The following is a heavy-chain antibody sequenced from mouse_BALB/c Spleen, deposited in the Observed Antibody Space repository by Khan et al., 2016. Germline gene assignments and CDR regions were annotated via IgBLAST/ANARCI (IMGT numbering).Heavy chain of an antibody. CDR1: GFNIKDTY. V-gene: IGHV14-3*02. CDR2: IDPANGNT. Sequence: VQLQQSGAELVKPGASVKLSCTASGFNIKDTYMHWVKQRPEQGLEWIGRIDPANGNTKYDPKFQGKATITADTSSNTAYLQLSSLTSEDTAVYYCAYSSGYAWFADWGQGTLVTVSA. J-gene: IGHJ3*01. D-gene: IGHD3-1*01. CDR3: AYSSGYAWFAD.